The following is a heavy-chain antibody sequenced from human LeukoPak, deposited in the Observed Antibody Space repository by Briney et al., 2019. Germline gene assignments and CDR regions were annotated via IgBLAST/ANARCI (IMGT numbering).Heavy chain of an antibody. J-gene: IGHJ4*02. Sequence: ASVKVSCKASGCTFSSYAISWVRQAPGQGLEWMGGIIPIFGTANYAQKFQGRVTITADESTSTAYMELSSLRSEDTAVYYCNVVVAATVLDYWGQGTLVTVSS. CDR2: IIPIFGTA. V-gene: IGHV1-69*01. CDR3: NVVVAATVLDY. D-gene: IGHD2-15*01. CDR1: GCTFSSYA.